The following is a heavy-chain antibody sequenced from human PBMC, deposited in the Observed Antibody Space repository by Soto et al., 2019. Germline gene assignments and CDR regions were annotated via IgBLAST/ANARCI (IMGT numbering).Heavy chain of an antibody. CDR1: GFTFSSYA. V-gene: IGHV3-30-3*01. CDR3: ARGYDILTGYDPFDY. D-gene: IGHD3-9*01. CDR2: ISYDGSNK. J-gene: IGHJ4*02. Sequence: GSLRLSCAASGFTFSSYAMHWVRQAPGKGLEWVAVISYDGSNKYYADSVKGRFTISRDNSKNTLYLQMNSLRAEDTAVYYCARGYDILTGYDPFDYWGQGTLVTVSS.